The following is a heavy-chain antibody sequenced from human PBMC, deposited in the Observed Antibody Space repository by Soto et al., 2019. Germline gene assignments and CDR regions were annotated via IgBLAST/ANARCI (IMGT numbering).Heavy chain of an antibody. CDR1: EGYSSGYG. Sequence: SETLCVTWTVAEGYSSGYGWGWIRQPPGKGLEWIGYIFYTGSTIYNPSLKSRVTISVDTSKNQFSLKLSSVTAADTAVYYCARHSPIGNNWNYSAYWGQGTLVTVSS. D-gene: IGHD1-1*01. CDR3: ARHSPIGNNWNYSAY. CDR2: IFYTGST. V-gene: IGHV4-59*08. J-gene: IGHJ4*02.